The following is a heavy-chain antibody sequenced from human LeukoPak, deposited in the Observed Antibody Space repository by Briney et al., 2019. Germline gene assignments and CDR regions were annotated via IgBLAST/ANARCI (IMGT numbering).Heavy chain of an antibody. Sequence: SETLSLTCTVSGGSISSYYWSWIRQPPGKGLEWIGYIYYSGSTYYNPSLKSRVTISKDTSKNQFFLEVNSVTAADTAVYYCARLTHGSGYFDHWGQGTLVTVSS. CDR2: IYYSGST. D-gene: IGHD3-10*01. J-gene: IGHJ4*02. CDR1: GGSISSYY. V-gene: IGHV4-59*12. CDR3: ARLTHGSGYFDH.